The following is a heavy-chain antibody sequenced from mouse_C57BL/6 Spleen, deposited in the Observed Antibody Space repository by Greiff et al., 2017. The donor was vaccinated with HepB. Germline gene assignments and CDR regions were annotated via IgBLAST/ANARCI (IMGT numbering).Heavy chain of an antibody. V-gene: IGHV1-82*01. CDR1: GYAFSSSW. Sequence: QVQLQQSGPELVKPGASVKISCKASGYAFSSSWMNWVKQRPGKGLEWIGRSYPGDGDTNYNGKFKGKATLTADKSSSTAYMQLSSLTSEDSAVYFCARATTVVAPYYFDYWGQGTTLTVSS. CDR2: SYPGDGDT. D-gene: IGHD1-1*01. J-gene: IGHJ2*01. CDR3: ARATTVVAPYYFDY.